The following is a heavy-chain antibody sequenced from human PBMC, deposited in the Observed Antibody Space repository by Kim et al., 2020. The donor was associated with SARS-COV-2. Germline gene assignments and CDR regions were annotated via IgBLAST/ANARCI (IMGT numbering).Heavy chain of an antibody. Sequence: GGSLRLSCAASGFTFSSYGMHWVRQAPGKGLEWVAVISYDGSNKYYADSVKGRFTISRDNSKNTLYLQMNSLRAEDTAVYYCAKPIGITGTTAFDYWGQGTLVTVSS. CDR2: ISYDGSNK. D-gene: IGHD1-7*01. J-gene: IGHJ4*02. CDR3: AKPIGITGTTAFDY. V-gene: IGHV3-30*18. CDR1: GFTFSSYG.